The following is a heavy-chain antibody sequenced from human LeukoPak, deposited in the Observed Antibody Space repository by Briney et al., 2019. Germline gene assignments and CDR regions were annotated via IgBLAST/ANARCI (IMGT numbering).Heavy chain of an antibody. CDR3: ARLDGSGSYPPYFDY. CDR2: IYPGDSDT. V-gene: IGHV5-51*01. Sequence: GESLKISCKGSGYRFTSYWIGWVRQMPGKGLEWMGIIYPGDSDTRYSPSFQGQVTISADKSISTAYLQWSSLKASDTAMYYCARLDGSGSYPPYFDYWGQGTLVTVSS. CDR1: GYRFTSYW. D-gene: IGHD1-26*01. J-gene: IGHJ4*02.